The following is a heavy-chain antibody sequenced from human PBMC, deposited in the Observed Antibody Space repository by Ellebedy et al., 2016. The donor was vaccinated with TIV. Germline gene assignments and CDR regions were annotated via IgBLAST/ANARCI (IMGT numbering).Heavy chain of an antibody. V-gene: IGHV1-8*01. CDR1: GYTFTGFD. J-gene: IGHJ4*02. CDR2: MNPNSGNT. CDR3: ARVGIRVGVSDY. Sequence: ASVKVSXKASGYTFTGFDINWVRQATGQGLEWMGWMNPNSGNTGYAQKFQGRVTMTRNTSISTAYMELSSLRSEDTAVYYCARVGIRVGVSDYWGQGTLVTVSS. D-gene: IGHD3-16*01.